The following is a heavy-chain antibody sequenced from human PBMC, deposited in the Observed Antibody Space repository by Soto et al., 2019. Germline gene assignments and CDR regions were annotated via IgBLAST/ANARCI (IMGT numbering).Heavy chain of an antibody. D-gene: IGHD6-19*01. CDR1: GFTVSSKY. Sequence: EVQLVESGGGLIQPGGSLRLSCAASGFTVSSKYMTWVRQAPGKGLEWGSVIYGGGTTYYADSVKGRFTISRDNSKNTLYLQMNSLRAEDTAVYYCVHTTGWPGVDFWGQGTLVTVSS. CDR3: VHTTGWPGVDF. V-gene: IGHV3-53*01. CDR2: IYGGGTT. J-gene: IGHJ4*02.